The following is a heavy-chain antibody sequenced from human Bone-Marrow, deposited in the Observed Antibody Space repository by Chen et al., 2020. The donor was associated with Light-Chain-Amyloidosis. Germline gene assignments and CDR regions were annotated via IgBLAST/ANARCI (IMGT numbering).Heavy chain of an antibody. CDR2: INPDTGGT. Sequence: QVQMVQSGAEVKEPGAPIKVPCQTSGYTFTDFYIHWVRQAPGQGLEWMAWINPDTGGTRYAQKFQGWITVTRETSTRTVYMELSRLRSGDTAVYYCAKDSEIRGLIYAMNVWGQGTTVNVSS. CDR1: GYTFTDFY. J-gene: IGHJ6*02. CDR3: AKDSEIRGLIYAMNV. V-gene: IGHV1-2*04. D-gene: IGHD3-10*01.